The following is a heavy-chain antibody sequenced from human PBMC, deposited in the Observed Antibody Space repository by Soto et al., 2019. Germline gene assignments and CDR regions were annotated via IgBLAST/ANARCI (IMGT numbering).Heavy chain of an antibody. Sequence: ASVKVSCKASGYTFTSYGISWVRQAPGQGLEWMGWISAYNGNTNYAQKLQGRVTMTTDTSTSTAYMELRSLRSDDTAVYYCARDSNIQQLPREDYYYYYGMDVWGQGTTVTVSS. V-gene: IGHV1-18*01. CDR2: ISAYNGNT. D-gene: IGHD6-13*01. J-gene: IGHJ6*02. CDR3: ARDSNIQQLPREDYYYYYGMDV. CDR1: GYTFTSYG.